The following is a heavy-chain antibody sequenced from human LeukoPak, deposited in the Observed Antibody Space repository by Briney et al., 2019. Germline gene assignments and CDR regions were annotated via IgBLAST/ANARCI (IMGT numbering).Heavy chain of an antibody. V-gene: IGHV4-4*02. CDR3: ARGGGTGYYYYYMDV. CDR1: GGSISGSNW. Sequence: SGTLSLTCAVSGGSISGSNWWSWVRQPPGKGLEWIGEIYHSGSTNYNPSLKSRVTISVDKSKNQFSLKLSSVTAADTAVYYCARGGGTGYYYYYMDVWGKGTTVTVSS. D-gene: IGHD1-14*01. J-gene: IGHJ6*03. CDR2: IYHSGST.